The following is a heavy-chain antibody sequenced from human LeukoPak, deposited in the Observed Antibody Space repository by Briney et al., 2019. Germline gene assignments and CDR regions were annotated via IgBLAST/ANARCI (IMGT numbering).Heavy chain of an antibody. CDR3: ARASVCSGGSCYSTSWFAP. Sequence: SQTLSLTCTVSGGSISSGGYYWSWIRQPPGKGLEWIGYIYYSGSTKYNPSLKSRVTISVDTSKKKFSLKLRSVTAGDTAVYNCARASVCSGGSCYSTSWFAPWAKGTQVTVPS. CDR1: GGSISSGGYY. J-gene: IGHJ5*02. D-gene: IGHD2-15*01. V-gene: IGHV4-61*08. CDR2: IYYSGST.